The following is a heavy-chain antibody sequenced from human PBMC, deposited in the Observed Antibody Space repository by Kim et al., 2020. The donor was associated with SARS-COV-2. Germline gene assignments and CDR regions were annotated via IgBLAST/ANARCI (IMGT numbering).Heavy chain of an antibody. CDR3: ARRTMVRGVITPYYFDY. Sequence: FQGHVTISADKSISTAYLQWSSLKASDTAMYYCARRTMVRGVITPYYFDYWGQGTLVTVSS. D-gene: IGHD3-10*01. J-gene: IGHJ4*02. V-gene: IGHV5-10-1*01.